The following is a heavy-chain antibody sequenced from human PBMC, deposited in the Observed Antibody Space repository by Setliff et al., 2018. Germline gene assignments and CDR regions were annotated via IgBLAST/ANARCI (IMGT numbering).Heavy chain of an antibody. V-gene: IGHV4-4*02. D-gene: IGHD2-15*01. CDR2: IYHSGSI. CDR1: GGSISSSNW. Sequence: SETLSLTCTVSGGSISSSNWWTWVRQPPGKGLEWIGEIYHSGSINYNPSLKSRVTMSVDKSKNQFSLKLTSVTAADTAVYYCARASVVHAIAVGYWGQGTLVTVSS. CDR3: ARASVVHAIAVGY. J-gene: IGHJ4*02.